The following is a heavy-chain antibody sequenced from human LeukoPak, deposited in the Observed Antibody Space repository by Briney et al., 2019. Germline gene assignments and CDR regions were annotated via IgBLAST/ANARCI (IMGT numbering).Heavy chain of an antibody. CDR3: GKDAGGSYYREGWFDP. CDR1: GFTFDDYA. V-gene: IGHV3-9*01. Sequence: GGSLRLSCAASGFTFDDYAMHWVRHAPGKGLEWVSGISWNSGSIGYADSVKGRFTISRDNAKNSLYLQMNSLRAEDTALYYCGKDAGGSYYREGWFDPWGQGTLVTVSS. J-gene: IGHJ5*02. D-gene: IGHD1-26*01. CDR2: ISWNSGSI.